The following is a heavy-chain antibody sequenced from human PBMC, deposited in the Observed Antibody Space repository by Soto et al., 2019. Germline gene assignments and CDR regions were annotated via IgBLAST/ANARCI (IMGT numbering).Heavy chain of an antibody. V-gene: IGHV4-4*07. D-gene: IGHD1-1*01. Sequence: SEPNRLTSSVAGASLVGHDWRWISKTPGKGLEWIGRIYATGSTDYNPSLKSRITMSVDMSKRQFSLTLRSVTAADTAIYYCVRDGTKNLRARFDSWGRGILVPVSS. CDR2: IYATGST. J-gene: IGHJ5*01. CDR1: GASLVGHD. CDR3: VRDGTKNLRARFDS.